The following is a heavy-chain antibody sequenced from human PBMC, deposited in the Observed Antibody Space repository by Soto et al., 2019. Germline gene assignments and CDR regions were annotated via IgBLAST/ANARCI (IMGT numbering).Heavy chain of an antibody. Sequence: ASVKVSCKASGYTFTSYGISWVRQAPGQGLEWMGWISAYNGNTNYAQKLQGRVTMTTDTSTSTAYMELRSLRSDDTAVYYCARDRGYYDSSGYYYENYYGMDVWGQGTTVTVSS. CDR1: GYTFTSYG. J-gene: IGHJ6*02. D-gene: IGHD3-22*01. CDR2: ISAYNGNT. V-gene: IGHV1-18*04. CDR3: ARDRGYYDSSGYYYENYYGMDV.